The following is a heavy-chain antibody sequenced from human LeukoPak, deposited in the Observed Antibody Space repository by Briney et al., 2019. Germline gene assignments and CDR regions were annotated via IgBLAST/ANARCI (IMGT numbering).Heavy chain of an antibody. CDR2: ISGSGGST. V-gene: IGHV3-23*01. CDR3: ARRDIVVVPAAIFGAFDI. D-gene: IGHD2-2*02. J-gene: IGHJ3*02. Sequence: ASVKVSCKASGYTFTSYAMSWVRQAPGKGLEWVSAISGSGGSTYYADSVKGRFTISRDNSKNTLYLQMNSLRAEDTAVYYCARRDIVVVPAAIFGAFDIWGQGTMVTVSS. CDR1: GYTFTSYA.